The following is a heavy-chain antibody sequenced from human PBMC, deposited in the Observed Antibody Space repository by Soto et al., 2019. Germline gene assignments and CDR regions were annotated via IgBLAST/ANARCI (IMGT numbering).Heavy chain of an antibody. CDR1: GFSFSSSA. Sequence: GGSLRLSCAASGFSFSSSAMNWVRQAPGKGLEWVSAISGSSGSTYYADSVKGRLTISRDNSKDTLYLQMDSLRAEDTALYYCVKSDGYRRYFVDFCVQGTLVTVSS. V-gene: IGHV3-23*01. J-gene: IGHJ4*02. D-gene: IGHD5-12*01. CDR2: ISGSSGST. CDR3: VKSDGYRRYFVDF.